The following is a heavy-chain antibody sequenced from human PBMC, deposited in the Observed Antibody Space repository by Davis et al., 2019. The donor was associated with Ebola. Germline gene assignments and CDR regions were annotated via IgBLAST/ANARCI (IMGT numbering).Heavy chain of an antibody. CDR1: GFTFSSYS. CDR3: AKGSTFTIFRYMDV. CDR2: IYSGGST. Sequence: GESLKISCAASGFTFSSYSMNWVRQAPGKGLEWVSVIYSGGSTYYADSVKGRFTISRDNSKNTLYLQMNSLRAEDTAVYYCAKGSTFTIFRYMDVWGKGTTVTVSS. J-gene: IGHJ6*03. V-gene: IGHV3-NL1*01. D-gene: IGHD3-3*01.